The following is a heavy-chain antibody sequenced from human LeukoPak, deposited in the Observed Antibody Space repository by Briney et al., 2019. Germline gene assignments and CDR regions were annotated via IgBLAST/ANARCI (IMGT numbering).Heavy chain of an antibody. D-gene: IGHD3-16*01. CDR1: GLTFSPYY. Sequence: GGSLRLSCAGSGLTFSPYYMTWVRQAPGKGLEFVSAISYNGDETYYGKSVKGRFTISRDNSKKTLYLQMGSLRAEDTAVYYCARDPSVGGFSGSELDFWGQGTLVTVSS. CDR3: ARDPSVGGFSGSELDF. V-gene: IGHV3-64*01. J-gene: IGHJ4*02. CDR2: ISYNGDET.